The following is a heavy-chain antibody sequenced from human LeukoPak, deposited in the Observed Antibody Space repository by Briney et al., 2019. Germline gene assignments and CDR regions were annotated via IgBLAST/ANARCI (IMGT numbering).Heavy chain of an antibody. CDR1: GYTFTSYG. J-gene: IGHJ6*02. CDR2: ISAYNGNT. D-gene: IGHD2-2*02. CDR3: ASWYCGSTSCYTGYYYYGMDV. V-gene: IGHV1-18*04. Sequence: ASVKVSCKASGYTFTSYGISWVRQAPGQGLEWMGWISAYNGNTNYAQKLQGRVTMTTDTSTSTAYMELRSLRSDDTAVYYCASWYCGSTSCYTGYYYYGMDVWGQGTTVTVSS.